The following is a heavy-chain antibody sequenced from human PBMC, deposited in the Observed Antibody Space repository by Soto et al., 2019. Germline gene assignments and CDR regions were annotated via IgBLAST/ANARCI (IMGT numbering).Heavy chain of an antibody. J-gene: IGHJ4*02. V-gene: IGHV3-33*01. CDR3: ARGPYGDYDRPFHY. CDR2: MWYDGTNT. D-gene: IGHD4-17*01. Sequence: QVQLVESGGGVVQPGRSLRLSCAASGFTFSSYGMHWDRQTPGKGLEWVAVMWYDGTNTDYADSVRGRFTISRDNYKNSLYLQMASLIAEDTAVYYCARGPYGDYDRPFHYWGQGSLVTVSS. CDR1: GFTFSSYG.